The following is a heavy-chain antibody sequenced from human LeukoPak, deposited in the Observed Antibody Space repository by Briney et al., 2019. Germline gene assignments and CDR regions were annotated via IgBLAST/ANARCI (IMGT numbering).Heavy chain of an antibody. Sequence: GGSLRLSCAASGFTFSDYYMSWIRQVPGKGLEWVSYISSSGSTIYYADSVKGRFTISRDNAKNSLYLQMNSLRAEDTAVYYCARARSRGYYYYYGMDVWGQGTTVTVSS. CDR1: GFTFSDYY. J-gene: IGHJ6*02. CDR3: ARARSRGYYYYYGMDV. V-gene: IGHV3-11*01. CDR2: ISSSGSTI. D-gene: IGHD3-10*01.